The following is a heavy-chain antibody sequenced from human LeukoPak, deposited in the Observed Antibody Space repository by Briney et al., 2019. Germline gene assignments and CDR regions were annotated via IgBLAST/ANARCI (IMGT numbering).Heavy chain of an antibody. Sequence: GGSLRLSCAASGFTFSSYAMHWVRQAPGKGLEWVAVISYDGSNKYYADSVKGRFTISRDNSKNTLYLQMNSLRAEDTAMYYCARGWTTVVIPHMDYWGQGTLVTVSS. V-gene: IGHV3-30-3*01. CDR2: ISYDGSNK. D-gene: IGHD4-23*01. CDR1: GFTFSSYA. CDR3: ARGWTTVVIPHMDY. J-gene: IGHJ4*02.